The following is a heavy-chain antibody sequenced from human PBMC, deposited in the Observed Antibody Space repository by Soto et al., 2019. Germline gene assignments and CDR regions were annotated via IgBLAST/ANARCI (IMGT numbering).Heavy chain of an antibody. CDR1: GFRFGGYA. CDR3: TRRQWYDSSGYYL. V-gene: IGHV3-49*03. D-gene: IGHD3-22*01. J-gene: IGHJ4*02. CDR2: IGSEAYGGRT. Sequence: GGSLGLSCTASGFRFGGYAMSWFRQAPGKGVGWVGFIGSEAYGGRTEYGASVHGTSTISRDNSNTIAYLHMNSLKTEDTAVYYRTRRQWYDSSGYYLWGQGTLVTVS.